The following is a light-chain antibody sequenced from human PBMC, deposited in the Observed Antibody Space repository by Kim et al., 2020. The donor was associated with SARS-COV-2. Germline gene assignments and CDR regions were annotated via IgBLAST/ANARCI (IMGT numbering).Light chain of an antibody. Sequence: SSELTQDPAVSMALGQTVRITCQGDSLRSYYATWYQQKPRQAPVLVIYGRNNRPSGIPDRFSGSASGNTASLTISGAQAEDEADFYCQSRDSGGSVIFGGGTQLTVL. V-gene: IGLV3-19*01. CDR2: GRN. CDR1: SLRSYY. J-gene: IGLJ2*01. CDR3: QSRDSGGSVI.